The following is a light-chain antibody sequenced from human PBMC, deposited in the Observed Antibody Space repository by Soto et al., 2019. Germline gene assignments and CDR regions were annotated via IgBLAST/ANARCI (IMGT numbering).Light chain of an antibody. CDR1: NIETKS. V-gene: IGLV3-21*02. Sequence: SYELTQPPSVSVAPGQTARIACGGTNIETKSVHWYQQKPGQAPVLVVYDESRRPSGIPERFSGSNSGNTATLTISRVEAGDEADYYCQVWDTTSDHVVFGGGTKLTVL. J-gene: IGLJ2*01. CDR2: DES. CDR3: QVWDTTSDHVV.